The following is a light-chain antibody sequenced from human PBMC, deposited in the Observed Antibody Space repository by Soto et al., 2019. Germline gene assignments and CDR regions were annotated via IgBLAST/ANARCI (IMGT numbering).Light chain of an antibody. V-gene: IGKV1-39*01. CDR2: DTS. J-gene: IGKJ1*01. CDR3: QQIYSTPT. CDR1: QSISSY. Sequence: DIQMTQSPSSLSASVGDRVTITCRASQSISSYLNWYQQKPGKAPKLLIYDTSSLQSGIPTRFSGSGSGTDCTLTISSLQPEDFATYYCQQIYSTPTIGQGTKVEIK.